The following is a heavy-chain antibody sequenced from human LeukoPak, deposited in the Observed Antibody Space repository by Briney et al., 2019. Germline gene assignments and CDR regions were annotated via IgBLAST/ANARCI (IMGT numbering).Heavy chain of an antibody. CDR3: AKDGLGRYSSSWLPFDY. V-gene: IGHV3-30*02. CDR2: IRYDGSNK. D-gene: IGHD6-13*01. CDR1: GFTFSSYG. J-gene: IGHJ4*02. Sequence: GGSLRLSCAASGFTFSSYGMHWVRQAPGKGLEWVAFIRYDGSNKYYADSVKGRFTISRDNSKNTLYLQMNSLRAEDTAVYYCAKDGLGRYSSSWLPFDYWGQGTLVTVSS.